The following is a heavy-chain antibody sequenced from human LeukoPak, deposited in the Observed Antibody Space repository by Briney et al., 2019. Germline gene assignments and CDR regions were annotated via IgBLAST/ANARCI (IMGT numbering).Heavy chain of an antibody. V-gene: IGHV3-48*02. J-gene: IGHJ4*02. CDR1: GFTFSSYS. Sequence: GGSLRLSCAASGFTFSSYSMNWVRQAPGKGLERLSYIISNSGSIYYANSVKGRFTISRDNAKNALYLQMNSLRDEDTAVYYCARGIPDYGGNWYYFDSWGQGTLVTVSS. CDR3: ARGIPDYGGNWYYFDS. D-gene: IGHD4-23*01. CDR2: IISNSGSI.